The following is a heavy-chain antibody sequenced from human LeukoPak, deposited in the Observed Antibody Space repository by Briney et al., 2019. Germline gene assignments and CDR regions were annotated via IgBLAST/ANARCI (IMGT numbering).Heavy chain of an antibody. J-gene: IGHJ6*02. Sequence: LPGGSLRLSCAASGFTFSSYGMHWVRQAPGKGLEWVALIWYDGNNKYYADSVKGRFTISRDNSKNTLYLQMNSLRAEDTVVYSCTRDRQGPKLYEMHVWGQGTTVTVSS. V-gene: IGHV3-33*01. CDR1: GFTFSSYG. CDR2: IWYDGNNK. CDR3: TRDRQGPKLYEMHV. D-gene: IGHD3-10*01.